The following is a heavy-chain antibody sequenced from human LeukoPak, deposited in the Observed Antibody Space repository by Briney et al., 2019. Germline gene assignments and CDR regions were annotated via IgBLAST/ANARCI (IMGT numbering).Heavy chain of an antibody. V-gene: IGHV3-74*01. J-gene: IGHJ4*02. CDR3: ARGVGATPIYYRGPNLDY. CDR1: GFTFSSYW. CDR2: INNDGSSA. Sequence: GGSLRLSCAASGFTFSSYWMHWVRHTPGKGLIYISRINNDGSSANYADSVRGRFTISRDNAENTLYLQMNSLRAEDTALYYCARGVGATPIYYRGPNLDYWGQGTLVTVSS. D-gene: IGHD1-26*01.